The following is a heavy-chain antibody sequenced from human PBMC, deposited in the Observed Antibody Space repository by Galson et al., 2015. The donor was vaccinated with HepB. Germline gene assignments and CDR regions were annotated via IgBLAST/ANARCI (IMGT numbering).Heavy chain of an antibody. CDR3: ARDLRPTNFGVFTLDY. J-gene: IGHJ4*02. CDR2: INPNGGAT. D-gene: IGHD3-3*01. Sequence: SVKVSCKGSGFTFIGYHIRWVRQAPGQGLEWLGRINPNGGATTYAQKFQGRVTLTRTTSSKTAYMELTSLKPDDSAVYYCARDLRPTNFGVFTLDYWGQGSLVTVSS. CDR1: GFTFIGYH. V-gene: IGHV1-2*06.